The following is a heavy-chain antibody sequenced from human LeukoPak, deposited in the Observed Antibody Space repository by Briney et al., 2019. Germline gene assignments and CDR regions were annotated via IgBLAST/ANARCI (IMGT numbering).Heavy chain of an antibody. D-gene: IGHD2/OR15-2a*01. J-gene: IGHJ4*02. CDR2: IVVGSGNT. Sequence: SVKVSCKASGFTFTSSAMQWVRQARGQRLEWIGWIVVGSGNTNYAQKFQERVTITRDMSTSTAHMELSSLRSEDTAVYYCAADRGSFRGHYDYWGQGTLVTVSS. CDR1: GFTFTSSA. CDR3: AADRGSFRGHYDY. V-gene: IGHV1-58*02.